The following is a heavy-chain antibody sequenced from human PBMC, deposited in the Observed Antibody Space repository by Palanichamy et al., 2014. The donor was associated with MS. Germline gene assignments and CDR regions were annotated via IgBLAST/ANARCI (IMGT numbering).Heavy chain of an antibody. CDR1: GGSISSSSYY. D-gene: IGHD2-2*02. V-gene: IGHV4-39*07. J-gene: IGHJ5*02. CDR2: IYYSGST. Sequence: QLQLQESGPGLVKPSETLSLTCTVSGGSISSSSYYWGWIRQPPGKGLEWIGSIYYSGSTYYNPSLKSRVTISVDTSKNQFSLKLSSVTAADTAVYYCARDPYTSPALWVANNWFDPWGQGTLVTVSS. CDR3: ARDPYTSPALWVANNWFDP.